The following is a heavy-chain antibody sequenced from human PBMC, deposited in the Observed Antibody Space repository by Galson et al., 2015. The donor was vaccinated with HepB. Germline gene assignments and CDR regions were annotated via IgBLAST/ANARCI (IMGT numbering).Heavy chain of an antibody. J-gene: IGHJ4*02. Sequence: SLRLSCAAPGITFSTYVVNWVRQAPGKGLEWVSPIVGSGESTFYADSVKGRFTISRDNSRNTLYLQMNRLRADDTAIYYCAKTSYCDGGPCFSGYFDSWGQGTLVAVSS. CDR1: GITFSTYV. CDR2: IVGSGEST. CDR3: AKTSYCDGGPCFSGYFDS. V-gene: IGHV3-23*01. D-gene: IGHD2-21*01.